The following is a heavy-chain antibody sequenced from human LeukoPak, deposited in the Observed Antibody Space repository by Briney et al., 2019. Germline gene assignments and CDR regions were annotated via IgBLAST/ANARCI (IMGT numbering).Heavy chain of an antibody. CDR1: GFTFSSHA. D-gene: IGHD2-2*01. CDR2: ICGSGGST. CDR3: AKKVRSCSSTSCYDYYYYYGMDV. V-gene: IGHV3-23*01. J-gene: IGHJ6*02. Sequence: GGSLRLSCAASGFTFSSHAMSWVRQAPGKGLEWVSAICGSGGSTYYADSVKGRFTISRDNSKTTLYLQMNSLRAEDTAVYYCAKKVRSCSSTSCYDYYYYYGMDVWGQGTTVTVSS.